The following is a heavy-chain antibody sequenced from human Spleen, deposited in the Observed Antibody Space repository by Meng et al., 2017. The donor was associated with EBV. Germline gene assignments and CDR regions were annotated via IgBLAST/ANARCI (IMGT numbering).Heavy chain of an antibody. Sequence: VQLVQSGAEVKKPGSTWKVSCMASGGTFANYDVSWVRQAPGQGLEWMGGIIPLFGTTDYARKFKGRLTITADKSTLTAFMELSSLTSQDTAVYYCASSLGGSVAPVWGQGVLVTVSS. CDR2: IIPLFGTT. CDR1: GGTFANYD. CDR3: ASSLGGSVAPV. D-gene: IGHD3-16*01. J-gene: IGHJ4*02. V-gene: IGHV1-69*06.